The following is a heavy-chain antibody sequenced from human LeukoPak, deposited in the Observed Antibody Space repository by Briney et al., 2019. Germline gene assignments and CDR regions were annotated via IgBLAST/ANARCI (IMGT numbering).Heavy chain of an antibody. D-gene: IGHD3-9*01. V-gene: IGHV4-59*01. CDR2: IYYSGST. Sequence: PSETLSLTCTVSGGSISSYYWSWIRQPPGKGLEWIGYIYYSGSTNYNTSLKSRVTISVDTSKNQFSLKLSSVTAADTAVYYCAGSHYDILTGSYIFDYWGQGTLVTVSS. CDR3: AGSHYDILTGSYIFDY. CDR1: GGSISSYY. J-gene: IGHJ4*02.